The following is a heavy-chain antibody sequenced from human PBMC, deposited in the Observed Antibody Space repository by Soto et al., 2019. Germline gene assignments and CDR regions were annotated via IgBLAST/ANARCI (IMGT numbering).Heavy chain of an antibody. D-gene: IGHD1-26*01. V-gene: IGHV1-2*02. CDR1: RDTFNGGY. CDR2: INPNSGGT. J-gene: IGHJ6*02. Sequence: VSAKVPCEASRDTFNGGYMRSVRQDPKQGLEWMGWINPNSGGTNYAQKFQGRVTMTRDTSISTAYMELSRLRSDDTAVYYCARDFKWELPNHSYYYYGMDVCGQATTVTVSS. CDR3: ARDFKWELPNHSYYYYGMDV.